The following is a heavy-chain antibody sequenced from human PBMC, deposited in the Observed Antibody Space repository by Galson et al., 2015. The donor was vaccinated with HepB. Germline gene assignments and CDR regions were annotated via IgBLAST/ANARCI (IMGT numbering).Heavy chain of an antibody. D-gene: IGHD6-13*01. CDR3: ARDGPYSSSWYVDY. J-gene: IGHJ4*02. CDR2: TYYRSKWYN. CDR1: GDSVSSNSAA. Sequence: CAISGDSVSSNSAAWNWIRQSPSRGLEWLGRTYYRSKWYNDYTVSVKSRITINPDTSKNQFSLQLNSVTPEDTAVYYCARDGPYSSSWYVDYWGQGTLVTVSS. V-gene: IGHV6-1*01.